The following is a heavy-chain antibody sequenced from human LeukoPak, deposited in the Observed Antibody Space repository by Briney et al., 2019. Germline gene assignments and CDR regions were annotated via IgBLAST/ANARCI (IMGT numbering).Heavy chain of an antibody. D-gene: IGHD3-22*01. J-gene: IGHJ5*01. CDR3: ARDFWNCDDSRGYYRDFDS. CDR2: IGSYAGDT. Sequence: AASVKVSCKATSYISWVRQASGQGLEWMGWIGSYAGDTYYAQKFQGRVTVTTDTSSSTAYMELRSLRSDDTAVYYCARDFWNCDDSRGYYRDFDSWGQGTLVTVSS. V-gene: IGHV1-18*01. CDR1: TSY.